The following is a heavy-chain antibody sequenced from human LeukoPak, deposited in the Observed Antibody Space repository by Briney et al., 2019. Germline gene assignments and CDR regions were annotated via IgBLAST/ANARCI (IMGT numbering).Heavy chain of an antibody. J-gene: IGHJ3*02. CDR2: ISYDGSNK. CDR1: GLTFRSYA. V-gene: IGHV3-30-3*01. Sequence: RAGGSLRLSCAGSGLTFRSYAMHWVRQTPGKGLEWVAVISYDGSNKDYADSMKGRFTISRDNSKNTLYLQMNSLGAEDTAVYYCAREIFNGFDIWGQGTMVTVSS. CDR3: AREIFNGFDI.